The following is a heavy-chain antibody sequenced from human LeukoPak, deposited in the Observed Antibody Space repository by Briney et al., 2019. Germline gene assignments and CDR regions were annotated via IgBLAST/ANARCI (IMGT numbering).Heavy chain of an antibody. J-gene: IGHJ4*02. CDR3: ATGGDSTPYYFDY. Sequence: SETLSLNCAVDAGSFSGYCWSWIRQPPGQGLEWMGEINHSGSTNYNPSLKSRVTISVDTSKNQFSLKLSSVTAADTAVYYCATGGDSTPYYFDYWGQGTLVTVSS. CDR1: AGSFSGYC. CDR2: INHSGST. V-gene: IGHV4-34*01.